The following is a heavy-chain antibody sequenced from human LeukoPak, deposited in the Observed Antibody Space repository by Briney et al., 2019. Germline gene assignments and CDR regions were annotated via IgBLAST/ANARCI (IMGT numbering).Heavy chain of an antibody. D-gene: IGHD3-22*01. J-gene: IGHJ4*02. CDR1: GGSISSYY. CDR2: IYYSGST. CDR3: ARSYYDSSDYYFTS. Sequence: PSETLSLTCTVSGGSISSYYWSWIRQPPGKGLEWIGYIYYSGSTNYNPSLKSRVTISVDTSKNQFSLKLSSVTVADTAVYYCARSYYDSSDYYFTSWGQGILVTVSS. V-gene: IGHV4-59*08.